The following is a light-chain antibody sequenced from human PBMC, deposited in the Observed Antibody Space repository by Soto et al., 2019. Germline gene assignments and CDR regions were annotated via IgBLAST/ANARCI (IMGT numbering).Light chain of an antibody. CDR1: QSVSSN. V-gene: IGKV3-15*01. CDR2: GAS. Sequence: EIVMTQSPANLSVSPGERATLSCRASQSVSSNLAWYQQKPGQGPRLLIYGASTRATSIPARFSGSGSGTEFTLTINSLQSEDFAVYYCQQYTKWPPYTFGQGTELEIK. J-gene: IGKJ2*01. CDR3: QQYTKWPPYT.